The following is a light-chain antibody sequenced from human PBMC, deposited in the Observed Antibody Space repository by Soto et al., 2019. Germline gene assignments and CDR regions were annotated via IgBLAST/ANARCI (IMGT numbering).Light chain of an antibody. Sequence: EIVMTQSPATLSVSPGERATLSCRAGQNIHTNLAWYQQKPGQAPRLLFYGASTGATGLPARFSGSGSGAEFTLTINSLQAEDCAVYYCQHFGDSPITFGQGTRLEIK. J-gene: IGKJ5*01. V-gene: IGKV3-15*01. CDR2: GAS. CDR1: QNIHTN. CDR3: QHFGDSPIT.